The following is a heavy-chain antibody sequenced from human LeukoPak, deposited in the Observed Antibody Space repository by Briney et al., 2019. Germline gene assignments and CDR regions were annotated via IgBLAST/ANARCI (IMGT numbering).Heavy chain of an antibody. CDR1: GFTFSSYG. J-gene: IGHJ4*02. Sequence: PGGSLRLSCAASGFTFSSYGMHWVRQAPGKGLEWVAFIRYDGSNKYYADSVKGRFTISRGNSKNTLYLQMNSLRAEDTAVYYCAYGGIAAAAKGYWGQGTLVTVSS. CDR3: AYGGIAAAAKGY. CDR2: IRYDGSNK. V-gene: IGHV3-30*02. D-gene: IGHD6-13*01.